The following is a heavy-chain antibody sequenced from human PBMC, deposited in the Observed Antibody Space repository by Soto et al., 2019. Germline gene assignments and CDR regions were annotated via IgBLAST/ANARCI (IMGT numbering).Heavy chain of an antibody. CDR2: IYYSGST. V-gene: IGHV4-31*11. J-gene: IGHJ6*02. D-gene: IGHD1-1*01. CDR1: GGSISSGGYY. CDR3: ATAPNWNDVNYYYYGMDV. Sequence: SETLSLTCAVYGGSISSGGYYWSWTRQHPGKGLEWIGYIYYSGSTYYNPSLKSRVTISVDTSKNQFSLKLSSVTAADTAVYYCATAPNWNDVNYYYYGMDVWGQGTTVTVSS.